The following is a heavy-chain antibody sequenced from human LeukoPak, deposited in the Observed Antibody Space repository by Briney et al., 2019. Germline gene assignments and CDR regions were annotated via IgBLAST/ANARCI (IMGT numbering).Heavy chain of an antibody. CDR2: ISGSGGST. V-gene: IGHV3-23*01. Sequence: GGSLRLSCAASGFTFSSYAMSWVRQAPGKGLEWVSAISGSGGSTYYAASVKGRFTISRDNSKNTLYLQMNSLRAEDTAVYYCARVGDYYDSSGYYPTDAFDIWGQGTMVTVSS. J-gene: IGHJ3*02. D-gene: IGHD3-22*01. CDR1: GFTFSSYA. CDR3: ARVGDYYDSSGYYPTDAFDI.